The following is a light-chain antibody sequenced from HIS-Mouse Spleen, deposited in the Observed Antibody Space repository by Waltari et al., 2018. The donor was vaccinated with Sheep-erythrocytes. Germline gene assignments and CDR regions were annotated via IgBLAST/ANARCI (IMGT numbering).Light chain of an antibody. CDR1: SSDVAGYNY. CDR3: SSYTSSHYV. Sequence: QSALTQPASVSGSPGQSITISCTGTSSDVAGYNYVPWYQQHPGKAPKLMIYDVSNRPSGVSNRFSGSKSGNTASLTISGLQAEDEADYYCSSYTSSHYVFGTGTKVTVL. J-gene: IGLJ1*01. V-gene: IGLV2-14*03. CDR2: DVS.